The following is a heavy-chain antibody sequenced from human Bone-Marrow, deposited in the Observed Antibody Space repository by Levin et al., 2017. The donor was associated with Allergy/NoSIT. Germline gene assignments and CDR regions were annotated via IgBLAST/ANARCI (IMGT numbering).Heavy chain of an antibody. CDR3: VRDPLATTGGFDT. Sequence: GESLKISCAASGFTFSDYSLNWVRQAPGKGLEWVSSISGDTTYMYYADSVKGRFTISRDNAKNSLYLQMNSLRAEDTACYYCVRDPLATTGGFDTWGQGTLVTVSS. J-gene: IGHJ4*02. CDR2: ISGDTTYM. V-gene: IGHV3-21*01. D-gene: IGHD5-12*01. CDR1: GFTFSDYS.